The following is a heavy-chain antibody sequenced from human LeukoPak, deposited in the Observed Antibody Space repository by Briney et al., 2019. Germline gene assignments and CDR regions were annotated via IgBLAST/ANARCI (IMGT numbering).Heavy chain of an antibody. CDR1: GYILTELS. J-gene: IGHJ4*02. Sequence: ASVKVSCKVSGYILTELSMHWVRQAPGKGLEWMGGFDPEDGETIYAQKFQGRVTMTEDTSTDTAYMELSSLRSEDTAVYYCATGNWRRWFGEPPFDYWGQGTLVTVSS. CDR2: FDPEDGET. D-gene: IGHD3-10*01. CDR3: ATGNWRRWFGEPPFDY. V-gene: IGHV1-24*01.